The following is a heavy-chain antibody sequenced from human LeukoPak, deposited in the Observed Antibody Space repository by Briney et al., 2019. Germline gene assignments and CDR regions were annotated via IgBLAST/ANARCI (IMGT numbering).Heavy chain of an antibody. CDR3: ARQSSSSSGDY. V-gene: IGHV5-51*01. D-gene: IGHD6-6*01. CDR1: GYNFTTYW. J-gene: IGHJ4*02. CDR2: IYPGDSDS. Sequence: GESLKISCKGSGYNFTTYWIGWVRQMPGKGLEWMGIIYPGDSDSRYSPSFQGQVTISADKSISTAYLQWSSLKASDTAMYYCARQSSSSSGDYWGQGTLVTVSS.